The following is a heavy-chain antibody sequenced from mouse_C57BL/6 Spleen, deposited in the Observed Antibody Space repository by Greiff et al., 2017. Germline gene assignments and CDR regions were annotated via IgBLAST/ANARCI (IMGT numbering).Heavy chain of an antibody. V-gene: IGHV1-55*01. CDR3: ARGYYDYDEDYFDY. CDR2: IYPGSGST. CDR1: GYTFTSYW. Sequence: QVQLKQPGAELVKPGASVKMSFKASGYTFTSYWITWVKQRPGQGLEWIGDIYPGSGSTNYNEKFKSKATLTVDTSSSTAYMQLSSLTSEDSAVYYCARGYYDYDEDYFDYWGQGTTLTVSS. J-gene: IGHJ2*01. D-gene: IGHD2-4*01.